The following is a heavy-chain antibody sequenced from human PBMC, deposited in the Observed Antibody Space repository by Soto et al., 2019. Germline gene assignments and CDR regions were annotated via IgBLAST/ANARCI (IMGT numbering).Heavy chain of an antibody. CDR1: GGSISSGYYY. D-gene: IGHD3-9*01. CDR3: ARFIDDILTGLAYNWFNP. CDR2: IYYSGST. J-gene: IGHJ5*02. Sequence: QVQLQESGPGLVKPSQTLSLTCTVSGGSISSGYYYWSWIRQPPGKGLEWIGYIYYSGSTYYNPSLKSRVNISVDTSKNQFSLKLSSVTAADTAVYYCARFIDDILTGLAYNWFNPWGQGTLVTVSS. V-gene: IGHV4-30-4*01.